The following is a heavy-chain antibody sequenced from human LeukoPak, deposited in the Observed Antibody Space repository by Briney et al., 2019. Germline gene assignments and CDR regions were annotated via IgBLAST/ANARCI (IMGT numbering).Heavy chain of an antibody. J-gene: IGHJ4*02. D-gene: IGHD6-6*01. CDR3: AKGGRIAARPRPFDY. CDR1: GFTFSSYS. CDR2: ISGSGGST. Sequence: PGGSLRLSCAASGFTFSSYSMNWVRLAPGKGLEWVSAISGSGGSTYYADSVKGRFTISRDNSKNTLYLQMNSLRAEDTAVYYCAKGGRIAARPRPFDYWGQGTLVTVSS. V-gene: IGHV3-23*01.